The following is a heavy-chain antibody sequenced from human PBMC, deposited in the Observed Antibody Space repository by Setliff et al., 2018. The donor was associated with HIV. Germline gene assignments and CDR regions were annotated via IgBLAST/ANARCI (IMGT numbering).Heavy chain of an antibody. CDR2: IYYNGDT. D-gene: IGHD3-10*01. Sequence: SETLSLTCSVSGDSISNSAYFWGWIRQPSGKGLEYIGSIYYNGDTYYNPSLKSRVTISVDTSNNQFSLILSPVTAADTAVYYCARQTGLRGYYGSNSLYYFDYWGKGMLVTVSS. CDR3: ARQTGLRGYYGSNSLYYFDY. V-gene: IGHV4-39*01. J-gene: IGHJ4*02. CDR1: GDSISNSAYF.